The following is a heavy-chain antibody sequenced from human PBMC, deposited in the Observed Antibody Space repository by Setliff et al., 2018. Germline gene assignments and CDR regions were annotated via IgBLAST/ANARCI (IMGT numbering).Heavy chain of an antibody. CDR1: GLTLSHYW. Sequence: GGSLRLSCEGSGLTLSHYWMHWVRQGPGKGLVWVSYINFDGTSTNYADSVKGRFTIFRDNSRNTLHLQMNSLRPEDTAVYYCARTCSGSGCYAGLESWGQGTPVTVSS. CDR3: ARTCSGSGCYAGLES. D-gene: IGHD2-15*01. J-gene: IGHJ4*02. CDR2: INFDGTST. V-gene: IGHV3-74*01.